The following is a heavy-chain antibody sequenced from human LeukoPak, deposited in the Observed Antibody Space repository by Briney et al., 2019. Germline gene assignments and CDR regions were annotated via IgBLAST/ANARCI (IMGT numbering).Heavy chain of an antibody. CDR1: GGSISSSSYY. D-gene: IGHD2/OR15-2a*01. V-gene: IGHV4-39*07. CDR2: IYYSGTYYSGST. CDR3: ASTPIELPGGGSNWFDP. J-gene: IGHJ5*02. Sequence: SETLSLTCTVSGGSISSSSYYWGWIRQPPGKGLEWIGSIYYSGTYYSGSTYYNPSLKSRVTLSVDTSKNQCSLKLSSVTAADTAVYYCASTPIELPGGGSNWFDPWGQGILVTVSS.